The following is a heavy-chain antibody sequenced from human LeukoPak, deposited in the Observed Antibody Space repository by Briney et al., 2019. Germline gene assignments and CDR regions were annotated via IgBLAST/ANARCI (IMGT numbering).Heavy chain of an antibody. Sequence: PGGSLRLSCAPSGFTFSSYSMNWVRQAPGKGLEWVSYISSSSSTIYYADSVKGRFTISRDNAKNSLYLQMNSLRAEDTAVYYCARVSYCTNGVCYTDENWFDPWGQGTLVTVSS. CDR3: ARVSYCTNGVCYTDENWFDP. CDR1: GFTFSSYS. V-gene: IGHV3-48*01. CDR2: ISSSSSTI. J-gene: IGHJ5*02. D-gene: IGHD2-8*01.